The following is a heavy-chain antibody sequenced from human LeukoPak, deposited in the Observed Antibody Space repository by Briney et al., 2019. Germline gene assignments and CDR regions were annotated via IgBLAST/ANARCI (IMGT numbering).Heavy chain of an antibody. CDR1: GYTFTSYD. CDR2: MNPNSGNT. CDR3: ARGSISGYSSSWPLKYYYYYYGMDV. D-gene: IGHD6-13*01. Sequence: ASVKVSCKASGYTFTSYDTNWVRQATGQGLEWMGWMNPNSGNTGYAQKFQGRVTMTRNTSISTAYMELSSLRSEDTAVYYCARGSISGYSSSWPLKYYYYYYGMDVWGQGTTVTVSS. V-gene: IGHV1-8*01. J-gene: IGHJ6*02.